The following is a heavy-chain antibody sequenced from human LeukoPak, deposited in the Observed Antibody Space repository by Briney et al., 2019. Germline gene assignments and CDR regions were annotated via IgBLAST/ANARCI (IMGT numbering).Heavy chain of an antibody. CDR2: IIPIFGTA. D-gene: IGHD6-6*01. Sequence: GSSVKVSCKASGGTFSSYAINWVRQAPGQGLEWMGGIIPIFGTANYAQKFQGRVTITADESTSTAYMELSSLRSEDTAVYYCATQSSIAARLWFDPWGQGTLVTVSS. CDR1: GGTFSSYA. V-gene: IGHV1-69*01. J-gene: IGHJ5*02. CDR3: ATQSSIAARLWFDP.